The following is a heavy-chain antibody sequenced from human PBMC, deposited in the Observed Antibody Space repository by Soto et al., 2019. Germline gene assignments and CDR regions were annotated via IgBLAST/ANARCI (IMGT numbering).Heavy chain of an antibody. Sequence: SETLSLTCTVSGGSISSYYWSWIRQPPGKGLEWIGYIYYSGSTNYNPSLKSRVTISVDTSKNQFSLKLSSVTAADTAVYYCARGYYYGSGSYPDYWGQGTLVTVSS. CDR3: ARGYYYGSGSYPDY. D-gene: IGHD3-10*01. CDR1: GGSISSYY. J-gene: IGHJ4*02. CDR2: IYYSGST. V-gene: IGHV4-59*01.